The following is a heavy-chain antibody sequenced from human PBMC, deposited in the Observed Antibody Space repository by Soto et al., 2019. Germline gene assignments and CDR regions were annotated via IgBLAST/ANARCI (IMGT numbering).Heavy chain of an antibody. V-gene: IGHV2-5*02. CDR2: IYWDDDK. CDR3: ARDYYYDSSGYYSIPPPFDY. D-gene: IGHD3-22*01. J-gene: IGHJ4*02. Sequence: QITLKESGPTLVKPTQTLTLTCTFSGFSLSTSGVAVGWIRQPPGKALEWLALIYWDDDKRYSPSLKSRLTITKDTPKNQVFLTMTNMDPVDTATYYCARDYYYDSSGYYSIPPPFDYWGQGTLVTVSS. CDR1: GFSLSTSGVA.